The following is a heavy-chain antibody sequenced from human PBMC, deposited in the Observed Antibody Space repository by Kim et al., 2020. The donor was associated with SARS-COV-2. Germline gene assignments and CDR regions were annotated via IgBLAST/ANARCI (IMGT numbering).Heavy chain of an antibody. V-gene: IGHV3-21*01. D-gene: IGHD6-19*01. Sequence: YATSVKGRFTIPGDNAKNSLYLQMNSLRAEDTAVYYCARAYSSGWAYFDYWGQGTLVTVSS. CDR3: ARAYSSGWAYFDY. J-gene: IGHJ4*02.